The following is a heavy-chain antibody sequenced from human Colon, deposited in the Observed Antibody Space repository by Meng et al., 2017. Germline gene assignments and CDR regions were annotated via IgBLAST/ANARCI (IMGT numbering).Heavy chain of an antibody. CDR1: GVTITNAW. CDR3: ISQYLGF. Sequence: EGPLMQSGGGLVTPGGSLRFSCAAPGVTITNAWVTWFRQAPGKGLQWVGRIERKGDGGTTDFAAPVEGRFSISRDDSKNTVDLQMSGLKTEDTGVYYCISQYLGFWGQGTLVTVSS. D-gene: IGHD2/OR15-2a*01. V-gene: IGHV3-15*04. CDR2: IERKGDGGTT. J-gene: IGHJ4*02.